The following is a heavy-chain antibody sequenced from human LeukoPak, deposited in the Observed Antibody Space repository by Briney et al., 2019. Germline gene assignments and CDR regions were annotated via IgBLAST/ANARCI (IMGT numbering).Heavy chain of an antibody. Sequence: AASVKVSCKASGGTFSSYAISWVRQAPGQGLEWMGRIIPILGIANYAQKFQGRVTITTDESTSTAYMELSSLRSEDTAVYYCARSPPGAAAARSFDYWGQGTLVTVSS. CDR3: ARSPPGAAAARSFDY. J-gene: IGHJ4*02. V-gene: IGHV1-69*04. CDR2: IIPILGIA. CDR1: GGTFSSYA. D-gene: IGHD6-13*01.